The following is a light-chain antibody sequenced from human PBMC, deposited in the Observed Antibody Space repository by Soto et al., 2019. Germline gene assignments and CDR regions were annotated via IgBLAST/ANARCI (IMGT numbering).Light chain of an antibody. CDR3: SSYTSSSTV. CDR1: SSDVGGYNY. V-gene: IGLV2-14*01. Sequence: QSVLTQPASVSGSPGQSITISCTGTSSDVGGYNYVSWYQQHPGKAPKLMIYEVSNRPSGVSNRFSGSKSGNTASLTISGLQAEEEADYYCSSYTSSSTVFGTGTKVTV. CDR2: EVS. J-gene: IGLJ1*01.